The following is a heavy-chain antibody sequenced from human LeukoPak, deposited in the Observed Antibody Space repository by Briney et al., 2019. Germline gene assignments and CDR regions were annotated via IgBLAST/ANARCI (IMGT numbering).Heavy chain of an antibody. V-gene: IGHV3-23*01. J-gene: IGHJ3*01. CDR3: ARDMQLST. CDR2: ISYSGANS. CDR1: GFTFLGSS. Sequence: GGALRLSCGASGFTFLGSSMRWGRPAPGEGLEWVSLISYSGANSYYTDSVRGRFTISRDNSKDTLFLQMNSLRAEDTAIYYCARDMQLSTWGLGTMVTVSS. D-gene: IGHD3-16*02.